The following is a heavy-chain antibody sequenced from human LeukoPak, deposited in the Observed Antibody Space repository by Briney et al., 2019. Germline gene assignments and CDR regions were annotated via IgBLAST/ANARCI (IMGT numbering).Heavy chain of an antibody. V-gene: IGHV1-69*05. CDR2: IIPIFGTA. D-gene: IGHD3-22*01. CDR3: ARYYYDSSGYYYEYFQH. J-gene: IGHJ1*01. Sequence: SVKVSCKASGYTFTSYDISWVRQAPGQGLEWMGRIIPIFGTANYAQKFQGRVTITTDESTSTAYMELSSLRSEDTAVYYCARYYYDSSGYYYEYFQHWGQGTLVTVSS. CDR1: GYTFTSYD.